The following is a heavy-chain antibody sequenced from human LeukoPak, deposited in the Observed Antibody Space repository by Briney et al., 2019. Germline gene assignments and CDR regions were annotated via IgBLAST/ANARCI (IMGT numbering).Heavy chain of an antibody. J-gene: IGHJ4*02. CDR3: ARIGVAGSYDS. D-gene: IGHD6-19*01. CDR2: INPKSGGT. V-gene: IGHV1-2*02. CDR1: GYTFTGYY. Sequence: ASMKVSCKASGYTFTGYYMHWVRQAPGQGLEWMGWINPKSGGTNYAQKFQGRVTMTRDTAISTAYMELSRLRSDDTAVYYCARIGVAGSYDSRGQGALVTVSS.